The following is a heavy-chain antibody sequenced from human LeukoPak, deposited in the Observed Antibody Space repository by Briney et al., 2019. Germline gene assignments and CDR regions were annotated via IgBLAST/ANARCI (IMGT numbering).Heavy chain of an antibody. CDR1: GGSISSYY. CDR3: ARTSLYGDYDYYFDY. V-gene: IGHV4-59*01. CDR2: IYYSGST. J-gene: IGHJ4*02. D-gene: IGHD4-17*01. Sequence: SETLSLTCTVSGGSISSYYWSWIRQPPVKGLEWIGYIYYSGSTNYNPSLKSRVTISVDTSKNQFSLKLSSVTAADTAVYYCARTSLYGDYDYYFDYWGQGTLVTVSS.